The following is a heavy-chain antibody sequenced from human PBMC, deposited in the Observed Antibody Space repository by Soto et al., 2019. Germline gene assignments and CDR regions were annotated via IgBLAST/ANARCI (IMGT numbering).Heavy chain of an antibody. V-gene: IGHV1-8*01. Sequence: ASVKVSCKASGYTFTSYDINWVRQATGQGLEWMGWMNPNSGNTGYAQKFQGRVTMTRNTSISTAYMELSSLRSEDTAVYYCARGRGWGLDGGSWFDPWGQGTLVTVSS. D-gene: IGHD7-27*01. CDR2: MNPNSGNT. CDR1: GYTFTSYD. CDR3: ARGRGWGLDGGSWFDP. J-gene: IGHJ5*02.